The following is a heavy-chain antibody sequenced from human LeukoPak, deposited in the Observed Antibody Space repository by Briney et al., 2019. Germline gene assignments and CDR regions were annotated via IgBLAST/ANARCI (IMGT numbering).Heavy chain of an antibody. D-gene: IGHD6-13*01. Sequence: SETLSLTCTVSGGSINSYYWSWIRQPAGKGLEWIGHIYTSVRTNFNPSLKSRVSMSVDTSKNQFSLKLSSVTAADTAVYYCARRAANYYGMDVWGQGTTVTVSS. V-gene: IGHV4-4*07. CDR3: ARRAANYYGMDV. J-gene: IGHJ6*02. CDR1: GGSINSYY. CDR2: IYTSVRT.